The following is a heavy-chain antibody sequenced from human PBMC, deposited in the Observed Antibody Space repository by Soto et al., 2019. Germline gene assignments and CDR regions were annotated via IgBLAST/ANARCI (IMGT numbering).Heavy chain of an antibody. V-gene: IGHV4-34*01. Sequence: SETLSLTCAVYGGSFSGYYWSWIRQPPGKGLEWIGEINHSGSTNYNPSLKSRVTISVDTSKNQFSLKLSSVTAADTAVYYCARVIVVVVPVIQRPGKYNWFDPWGQGTLVTVSS. D-gene: IGHD2-2*01. J-gene: IGHJ5*02. CDR2: INHSGST. CDR1: GGSFSGYY. CDR3: ARVIVVVVPVIQRPGKYNWFDP.